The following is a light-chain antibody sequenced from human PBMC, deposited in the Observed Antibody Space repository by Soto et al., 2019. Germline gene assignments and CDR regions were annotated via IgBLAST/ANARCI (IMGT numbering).Light chain of an antibody. CDR2: DVS. Sequence: QSALTQPASVSGSPGQSITISCSGSSSDIINYNYVSWYQQHPGQAPKLMIYDVSNRPSGIPNRFSGSKSGNTASLTISGLQAEDEADYYCQSYDKRLTAYVFGTGTKLTVL. CDR3: QSYDKRLTAYV. CDR1: SSDIINYNY. J-gene: IGLJ1*01. V-gene: IGLV2-14*03.